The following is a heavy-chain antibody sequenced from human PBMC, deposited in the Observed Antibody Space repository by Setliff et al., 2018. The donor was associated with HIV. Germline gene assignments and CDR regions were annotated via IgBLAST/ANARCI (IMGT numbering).Heavy chain of an antibody. J-gene: IGHJ4*02. CDR2: INHSGIT. CDR1: GGAFSRFY. V-gene: IGHV4-34*01. D-gene: IGHD3-16*01. CDR3: VSRPGGITRARFDH. Sequence: SQTLSLTCAVYGGAFSRFYWSWLRQAPEKGLEWIGDINHSGITNYNPSLKSRLSISVDTSKNQFSLNLTSVTAADAAMYFCVSRPGGITRARFDHWGLGTLVTVSS.